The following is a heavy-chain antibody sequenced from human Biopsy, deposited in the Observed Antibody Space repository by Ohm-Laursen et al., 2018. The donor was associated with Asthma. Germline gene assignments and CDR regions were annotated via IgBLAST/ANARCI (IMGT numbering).Heavy chain of an antibody. CDR1: GGSINNFY. Sequence: PSDTLSLTCSVSGGSINNFYWSWIRQPPGKGLESIGHVYYSGSTNYNPSLKSRVTISIDASKNQFSLKLTSVTAADTAAYYCARGVDRVTGLLDHFDSWGQGTLVTVSS. D-gene: IGHD2-21*02. V-gene: IGHV4-59*07. J-gene: IGHJ4*02. CDR2: VYYSGST. CDR3: ARGVDRVTGLLDHFDS.